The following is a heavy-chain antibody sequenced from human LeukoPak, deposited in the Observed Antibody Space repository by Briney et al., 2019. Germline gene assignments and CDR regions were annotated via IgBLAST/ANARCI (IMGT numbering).Heavy chain of an antibody. V-gene: IGHV4-38-2*02. CDR3: ARQVATKGEWAFDV. CDR1: GYFSTGYY. Sequence: KPSETLSLTCSVSGYFSTGYYWGWIRQPPGKGLEWVASIRPDGHTYSNSSLRNQLTISADMSRNEFSLKLNSLTAADTAVYYCARQVATKGEWAFDVWGQGTVVTVSS. CDR2: IRPDGHT. J-gene: IGHJ3*01. D-gene: IGHD5-12*01.